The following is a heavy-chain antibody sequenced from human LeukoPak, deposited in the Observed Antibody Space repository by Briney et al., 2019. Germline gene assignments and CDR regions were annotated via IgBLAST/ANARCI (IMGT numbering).Heavy chain of an antibody. V-gene: IGHV3-23*01. J-gene: IGHJ2*01. CDR1: GFTFSIYV. D-gene: IGHD1-26*01. Sequence: QPGGSLRLSCAASGFTFSIYVMTWVRQAPGKGLEWVSAISGSGGSTYYADSVKGRFTISRDNSKNTLYLQMNSLRAEDTAVYYCAKVGPMGANSDYWYFDLWGRGTLVTVSS. CDR2: ISGSGGST. CDR3: AKVGPMGANSDYWYFDL.